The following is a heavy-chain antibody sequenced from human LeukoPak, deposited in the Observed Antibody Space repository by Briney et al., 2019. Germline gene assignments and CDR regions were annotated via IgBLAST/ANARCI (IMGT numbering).Heavy chain of an antibody. V-gene: IGHV3-33*03. Sequence: PGGSLRLSCAASGFTFSSYGMHWVRQAAGKGLEWVAVIWYDGSYTYYAESVKGRFTISRDNSRNTLYLQMSSLRAEDTAVYYCAKPTSGDGSFLIDYWGQGTLVIVSS. CDR1: GFTFSSYG. D-gene: IGHD1-26*01. CDR2: IWYDGSYT. J-gene: IGHJ4*02. CDR3: AKPTSGDGSFLIDY.